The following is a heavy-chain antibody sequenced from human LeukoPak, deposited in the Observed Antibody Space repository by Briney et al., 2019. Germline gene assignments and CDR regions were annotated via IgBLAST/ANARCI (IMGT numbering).Heavy chain of an antibody. CDR3: ARGGAAGSWFDP. V-gene: IGHV4-59*01. Sequence: SETLSLTCTVSGGSISSYYWSWIRQPPGKGLEWIGYIYYSGSTNYNPSLKSRVTISVDASKNQFSLKLSSVTAADTAVYYCARGGAAGSWFDPWGQGTLVTVSS. CDR1: GGSISSYY. J-gene: IGHJ5*02. CDR2: IYYSGST. D-gene: IGHD6-13*01.